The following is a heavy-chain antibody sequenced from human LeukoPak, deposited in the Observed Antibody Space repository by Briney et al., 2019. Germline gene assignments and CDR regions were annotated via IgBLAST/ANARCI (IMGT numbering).Heavy chain of an antibody. D-gene: IGHD5-24*01. CDR3: AEGEMAHVY. J-gene: IGHJ4*02. V-gene: IGHV3-21*01. CDR1: GFTFSGYN. Sequence: GGSLRLSCAASGFTFSGYNMNWVRQAPGKGLEWVSSIDSSSSYMYYPDSVRGRFTISRDNAKNSLDLQMNSLRAEDTAVYFCAEGEMAHVYWGQGTLVTVSS. CDR2: IDSSSSYM.